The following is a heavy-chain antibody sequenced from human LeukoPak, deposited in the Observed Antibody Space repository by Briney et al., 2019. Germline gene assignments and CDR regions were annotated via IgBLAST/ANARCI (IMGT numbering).Heavy chain of an antibody. D-gene: IGHD3-10*01. CDR3: ARASGFATIYYYGMDV. CDR1: GRSMSSYY. V-gene: IGHV4-59*08. Sequence: PAATPSLTCTVSGRSMSSYYWSWIRPPPRKGLQWIGYIYHSGSTNYNPSLKSRVTISVDTSQNQFSLKLTSVTAADSAIYYCARASGFATIYYYGMDVWGQGTMVTVSS. J-gene: IGHJ6*02. CDR2: IYHSGST.